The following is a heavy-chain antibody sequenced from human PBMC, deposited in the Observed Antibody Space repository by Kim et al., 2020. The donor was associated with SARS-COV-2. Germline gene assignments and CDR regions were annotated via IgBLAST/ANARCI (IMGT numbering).Heavy chain of an antibody. D-gene: IGHD6-13*01. CDR1: GYTFTSYG. V-gene: IGHV1-18*04. CDR2: ISAYNGNT. J-gene: IGHJ4*02. CDR3: ARDNAGAAAGPFDY. Sequence: ASVKVSCKASGYTFTSYGISWVRQAPGQGLEWMGWISAYNGNTNYAQKLQGRVTMTTDTSTSTAYMELRSLRSDDTAVYYCARDNAGAAAGPFDYWGQGTLVTVSS.